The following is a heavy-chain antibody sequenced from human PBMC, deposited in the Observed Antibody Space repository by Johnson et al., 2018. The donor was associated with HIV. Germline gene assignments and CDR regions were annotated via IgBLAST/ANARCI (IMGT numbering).Heavy chain of an antibody. CDR3: ARDRWSMPAVAVDI. CDR1: GFTFSSYA. V-gene: IGHV3-30-3*01. J-gene: IGHJ3*02. CDR2: ISYDGSNK. D-gene: IGHD6-13*01. Sequence: QEKLVESGGGVVRPGGSLRLSCAASGFTFSSYAMHWVRQAPGKGLEWVAVISYDGSNKYYADSVKGRFTISRDNSKNTLYLQMNSLRAEDTAGYYWARDRWSMPAVAVDIWGQGTMFTVSS.